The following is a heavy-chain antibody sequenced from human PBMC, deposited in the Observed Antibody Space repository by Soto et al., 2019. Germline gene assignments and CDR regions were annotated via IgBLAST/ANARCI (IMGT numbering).Heavy chain of an antibody. J-gene: IGHJ6*02. CDR1: GGSFSGYY. Sequence: ASETLSLTCAVYGGSFSGYYWSWIRQPPGKGLEWMGEINHSGSTNYNPSLKSRVTISVDTSKNQFSLKLSSVTAADTAVYYCARGPESSSWYYYYYYGMDVWGQGTTVTVSS. CDR2: INHSGST. V-gene: IGHV4-34*01. D-gene: IGHD6-13*01. CDR3: ARGPESSSWYYYYYYGMDV.